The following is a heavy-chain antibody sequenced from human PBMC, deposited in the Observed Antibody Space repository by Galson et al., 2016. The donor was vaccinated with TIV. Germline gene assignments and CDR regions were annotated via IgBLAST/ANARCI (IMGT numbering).Heavy chain of an antibody. CDR1: GGSINSYY. D-gene: IGHD2-21*02. Sequence: ETLSLTCTVSGGSINSYYWSWIRQPPGRGLEWIGDIYYSGSTTYNPSLKGRVTISVDRSKNQFSLKLSSVTAADTAVYYCARDKTALVTVDFHYYYMDVWGKGAMVAVSS. J-gene: IGHJ6*03. CDR3: ARDKTALVTVDFHYYYMDV. V-gene: IGHV4-59*01. CDR2: IYYSGST.